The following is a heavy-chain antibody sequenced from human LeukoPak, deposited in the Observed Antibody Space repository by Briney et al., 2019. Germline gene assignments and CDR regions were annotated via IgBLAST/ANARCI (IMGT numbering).Heavy chain of an antibody. CDR2: IFYSGIS. D-gene: IGHD5-12*01. CDR1: GDSISRYY. Sequence: PSETLSLTCTVSGDSISRYYWSWIRQSPGKGLEWTGYIFYSGISNYNPSLKSRVTVSVDTSKNQVSLKLRSVTAADTAVYYCAGLFSGYDPFDYWGQGTLVTVSS. CDR3: AGLFSGYDPFDY. J-gene: IGHJ4*02. V-gene: IGHV4-59*03.